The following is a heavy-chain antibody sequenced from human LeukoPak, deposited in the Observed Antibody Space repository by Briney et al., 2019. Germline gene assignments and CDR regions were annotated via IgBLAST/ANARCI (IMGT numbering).Heavy chain of an antibody. CDR1: GYTFTSNG. Sequence: ASVKVSCKASGYTFTSNGISWVRQAPGQGLQWMGWISAYNGNTNYEQKLQGRVTMTRDTSISTAYMELSRLRSDDTAVYYCARSPSIAARPWDWGQGTLVTVSS. D-gene: IGHD6-6*01. CDR2: ISAYNGNT. J-gene: IGHJ4*02. CDR3: ARSPSIAARPWD. V-gene: IGHV1-18*01.